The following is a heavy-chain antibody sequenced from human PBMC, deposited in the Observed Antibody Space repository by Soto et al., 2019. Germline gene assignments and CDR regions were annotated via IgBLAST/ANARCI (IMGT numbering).Heavy chain of an antibody. J-gene: IGHJ6*02. D-gene: IGHD4-17*01. CDR2: IYSGGST. CDR3: ARGHGDQEPFYYYGMDV. Sequence: EVQLVESGGGLVQPGGSLRLSCAASGFTVSSNYMSWVRQAPGKGLEWVSVIYSGGSTYYADSVKGRFTISRDNSKNTXYLQMNSLRAEDTAVYYCARGHGDQEPFYYYGMDVWGQGTTVTVSS. V-gene: IGHV3-66*01. CDR1: GFTVSSNY.